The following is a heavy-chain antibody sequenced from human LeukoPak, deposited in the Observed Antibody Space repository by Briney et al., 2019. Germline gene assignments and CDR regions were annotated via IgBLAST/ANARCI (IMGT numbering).Heavy chain of an antibody. V-gene: IGHV4-31*03. Sequence: SETLSLTCTVSGGSISSGGYYWSWIRQHPGKGLEWIGYIYYSGSTYYNPSLKSRVTISVDTSKNQFSLKLSSVTAADTAVYYCARDSLWSGLYYYYYMDVWGKGTTVTVSS. CDR1: GGSISSGGYY. CDR2: IYYSGST. D-gene: IGHD3-3*01. J-gene: IGHJ6*03. CDR3: ARDSLWSGLYYYYYMDV.